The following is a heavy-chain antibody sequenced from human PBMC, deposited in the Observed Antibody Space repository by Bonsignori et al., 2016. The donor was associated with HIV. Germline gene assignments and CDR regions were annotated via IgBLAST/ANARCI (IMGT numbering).Heavy chain of an antibody. Sequence: WIRQPPGKGLEWIGYIYYSGSTNYNPSLKSRVTISVDTSKNQFSLKLSSVTAADTAVYYCARDRYSSSWYWFDPWGQGTLVTVSS. D-gene: IGHD6-13*01. J-gene: IGHJ5*02. V-gene: IGHV4-59*01. CDR3: ARDRYSSSWYWFDP. CDR2: IYYSGST.